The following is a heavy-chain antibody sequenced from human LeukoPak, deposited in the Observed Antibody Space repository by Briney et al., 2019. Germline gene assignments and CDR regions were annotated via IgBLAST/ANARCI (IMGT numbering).Heavy chain of an antibody. D-gene: IGHD3-22*01. CDR3: ASEYYYDSSGYYPFDY. J-gene: IGHJ4*02. V-gene: IGHV1-2*02. Sequence: ASVKVSCKASGYTFTGYYMHWVRQAPGQGLEWMGWINPNSGGTNYAQKFQGRVTMTRDTSISTAYMELSRLRSDDTAVYYCASEYYYDSSGYYPFDYWGQGTLVTVSS. CDR1: GYTFTGYY. CDR2: INPNSGGT.